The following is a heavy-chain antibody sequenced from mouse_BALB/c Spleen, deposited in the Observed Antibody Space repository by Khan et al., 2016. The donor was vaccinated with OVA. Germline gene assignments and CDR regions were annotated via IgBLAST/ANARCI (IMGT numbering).Heavy chain of an antibody. CDR2: INPSNGYT. J-gene: IGHJ3*01. D-gene: IGHD2-14*01. CDR1: GYTFTSYT. Sequence: QMQLEESGAELARPGASVKMSCKASGYTFTSYTIHWIKLRPGQGLEWIGYINPSNGYTNYNQKFKDKATLTADKSSTTAYMQLSSLTSDDSAVYNSVRDGAYYRNDGWFAYWGQGTLVTVSA. V-gene: IGHV1-4*01. CDR3: VRDGAYYRNDGWFAY.